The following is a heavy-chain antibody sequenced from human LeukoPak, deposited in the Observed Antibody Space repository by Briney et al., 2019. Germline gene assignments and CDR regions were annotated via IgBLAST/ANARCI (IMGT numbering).Heavy chain of an antibody. Sequence: PGGSLRLYCSAAGFICSSYGMHWVRQAPDMGLVWVAFIRYDGSRKYYADSVKGRFTISRDNSKNTLYLQMNSLRAEDTAVYYCARGVRGSSWLSFDYWGQGTLVIVSS. J-gene: IGHJ4*02. V-gene: IGHV3-30*02. CDR1: GFICSSYG. CDR2: IRYDGSRK. D-gene: IGHD6-13*01. CDR3: ARGVRGSSWLSFDY.